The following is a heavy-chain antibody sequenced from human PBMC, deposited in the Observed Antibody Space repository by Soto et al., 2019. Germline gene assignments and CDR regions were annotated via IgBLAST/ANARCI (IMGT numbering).Heavy chain of an antibody. CDR3: ARRPNPPVVDEYYFDY. D-gene: IGHD3-16*02. CDR1: GGSISSSNW. Sequence: QVQLQESGPGLVKPSGTLSLTCAVSGGSISSSNWWSWVRQPPGKGLEWIGEIYHSGSTNYNPSLKSRATTSVDKSKNQFSLKLSSVTAADTAVYYCARRPNPPVVDEYYFDYWGQGTLVTVSS. J-gene: IGHJ4*02. V-gene: IGHV4-4*02. CDR2: IYHSGST.